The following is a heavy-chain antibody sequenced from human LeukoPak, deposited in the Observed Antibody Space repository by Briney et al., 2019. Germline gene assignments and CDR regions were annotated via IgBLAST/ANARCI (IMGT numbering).Heavy chain of an antibody. CDR1: GYTFTSYY. CDR2: INPSGGST. Sequence: ASVKVSCKASGYTFTSYYMHWVRQAPGQGLEWMGIINPSGGSTSYAQKFQGRVTMTRDTSTSTVYMELSSLRSEDTAVYYCARVQYCSSTSCYVLVPDAYYYYMDVWGKGTTVTVSS. J-gene: IGHJ6*03. CDR3: ARVQYCSSTSCYVLVPDAYYYYMDV. D-gene: IGHD2-2*01. V-gene: IGHV1-46*01.